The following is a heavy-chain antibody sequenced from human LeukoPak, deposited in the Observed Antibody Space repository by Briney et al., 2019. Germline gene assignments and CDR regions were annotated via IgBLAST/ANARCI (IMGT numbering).Heavy chain of an antibody. V-gene: IGHV3-21*01. D-gene: IGHD6-19*01. CDR1: GFTFSSYS. Sequence: GGSLRLSCAASGFTFSSYSMNWVRQAPGKGLEWVSSISSSSSYIYCADSVKGRFTISRDNAKNSLYLQMNSLRAEDTAVYYCARGIAVAGAKGIDYWGQGTLVTVSS. CDR3: ARGIAVAGAKGIDY. J-gene: IGHJ4*02. CDR2: ISSSSSYI.